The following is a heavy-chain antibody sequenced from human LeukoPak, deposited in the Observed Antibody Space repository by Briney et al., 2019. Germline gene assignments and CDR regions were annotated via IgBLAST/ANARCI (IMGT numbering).Heavy chain of an antibody. CDR2: IIPIFGTA. D-gene: IGHD2-15*01. CDR1: GGTFTSYA. CDR3: ARGGVYCSGGSCYVPLLGAFDI. J-gene: IGHJ3*02. Sequence: GASVKVSCKASGGTFTSYAISWVRQAPGQGLEWMGGIIPIFGTANYAQKFQGRVTITADKSTSTAYMELSSLRSEDTAVYYYARGGVYCSGGSCYVPLLGAFDIWGQGTMFTVSS. V-gene: IGHV1-69*06.